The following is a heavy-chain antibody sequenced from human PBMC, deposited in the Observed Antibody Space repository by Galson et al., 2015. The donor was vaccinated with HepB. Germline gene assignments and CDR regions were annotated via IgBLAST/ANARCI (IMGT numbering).Heavy chain of an antibody. D-gene: IGHD1-1*01. J-gene: IGHJ4*02. Sequence: SLRLSCAASGFTFSSYAMSWVRQAPGKGLEWVSAISGSGGSTYYADSVKGRFTISRDNSKNTLYLQMNSLRAEDTAVYYCAKVRTGPWYFDYWGQGTLVTVSS. V-gene: IGHV3-23*01. CDR1: GFTFSSYA. CDR2: ISGSGGST. CDR3: AKVRTGPWYFDY.